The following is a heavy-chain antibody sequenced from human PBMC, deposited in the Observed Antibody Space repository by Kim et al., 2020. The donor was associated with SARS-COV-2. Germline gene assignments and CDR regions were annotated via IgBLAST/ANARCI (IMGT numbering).Heavy chain of an antibody. V-gene: IGHV3-11*05. CDR3: ARDMGQNWGRYSYFDY. D-gene: IGHD3-16*01. Sequence: GGSLRLSCAASGFTFSDYYMSWIRQTPGKGLEWVSYISSSGSYTNYADSVKGRFTISRDNAKNSLYLQMNSLRAEDTAVYYCARDMGQNWGRYSYFDYWGQGTLVTVSS. CDR1: GFTFSDYY. CDR2: ISSSGSYT. J-gene: IGHJ4*02.